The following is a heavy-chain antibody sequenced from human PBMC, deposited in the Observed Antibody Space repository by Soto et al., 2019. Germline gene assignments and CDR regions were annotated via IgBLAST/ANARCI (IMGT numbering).Heavy chain of an antibody. V-gene: IGHV4-31*03. CDR2: IYYSGST. CDR1: GGSISSGGYY. CDR3: ARGGGSIAAPSDQFDY. J-gene: IGHJ4*02. Sequence: QVQLQESGPGLVKPSQTLSLTCTVSGGSISSGGYYWSWIRQHPGKGLEWIGYIYYSGSTYYNPSLKSRVTISVDTSKNQFSLKLSSVTAADTAVYYCARGGGSIAAPSDQFDYWGQGTLVTVSS. D-gene: IGHD6-6*01.